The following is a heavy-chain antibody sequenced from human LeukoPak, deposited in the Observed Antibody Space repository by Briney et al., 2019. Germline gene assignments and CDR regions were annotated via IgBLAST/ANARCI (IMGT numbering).Heavy chain of an antibody. CDR1: GFPLSNAW. CDR2: IKSKTDGGTT. J-gene: IGHJ4*02. V-gene: IGHV3-15*01. Sequence: KSGGSLRLLCAACGFPLSNAWMIGVRQAPGRGVEGVGRIKSKTDGGTTHYAAPVKDRFTISRDDSKNMLFLLMNSLKTEDTAVYYCTTDGSPYSSGWYDFDYWGQGTLVTVSS. D-gene: IGHD6-19*01. CDR3: TTDGSPYSSGWYDFDY.